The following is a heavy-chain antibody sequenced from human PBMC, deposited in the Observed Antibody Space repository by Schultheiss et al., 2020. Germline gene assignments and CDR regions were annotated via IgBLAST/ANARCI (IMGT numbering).Heavy chain of an antibody. CDR2: ISYDGSNK. D-gene: IGHD3-10*01. CDR3: AKAQNRVIVAHRGGYFQH. V-gene: IGHV3-30*18. J-gene: IGHJ1*01. Sequence: GGSLRLSCAASGFTFSSYAMSWVRQAPGKGLEWVAVISYDGSNKYYADSVKGRFTISRDNSKNTLYLQMNSLRAEDTALYYCAKAQNRVIVAHRGGYFQHWGQGTLVTVSS. CDR1: GFTFSSYA.